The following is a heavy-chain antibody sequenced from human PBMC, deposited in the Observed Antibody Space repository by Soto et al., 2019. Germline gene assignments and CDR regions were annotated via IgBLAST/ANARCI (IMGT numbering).Heavy chain of an antibody. Sequence: QVQLQQSGPGLVKPSQTLSLTCAISGDSVSSNDATWDWIRQSPSRGLEWLRRTYYRSRWQTAYAISVISRISINPDTSNNQVSLQLNSVTPDDTAVYYCARLIGNSWLDSWGQGTLVTVSS. J-gene: IGHJ5*01. CDR2: TYYRSRWQT. CDR1: GDSVSSNDAT. CDR3: ARLIGNSWLDS. D-gene: IGHD3-16*01. V-gene: IGHV6-1*01.